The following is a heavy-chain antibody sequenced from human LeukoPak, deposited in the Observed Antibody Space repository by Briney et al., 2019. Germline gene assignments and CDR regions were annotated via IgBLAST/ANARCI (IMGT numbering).Heavy chain of an antibody. CDR2: MSSMIDHT. D-gene: IGHD3-16*02. J-gene: IGHJ4*02. Sequence: AGSMTPSCAASGFSTSMHSMSWVRHAHGEVMEWVSSMSSMIDHTIYTDSVKGPFTISTDNGKHSLFLQMNSLTVADTAVYFCARKSINDDVWGSFRYPSHIDIWGQGSLVAVSS. CDR3: ARKSINDDVWGSFRYPSHIDI. CDR1: GFSTSMHS. V-gene: IGHV3-21*01.